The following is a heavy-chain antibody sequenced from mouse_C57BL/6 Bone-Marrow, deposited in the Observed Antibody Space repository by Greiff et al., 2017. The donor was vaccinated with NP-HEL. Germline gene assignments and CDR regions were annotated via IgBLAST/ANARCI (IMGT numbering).Heavy chain of an antibody. CDR2: IHPNSGST. CDR3: ARITTVVSYAMDY. V-gene: IGHV1-64*01. J-gene: IGHJ4*01. CDR1: GYTFTSYW. D-gene: IGHD1-1*01. Sequence: QVQLQQPGAELVKPGASVKLSCKASGYTFTSYWMHWVKQRPGQGLEWIGMIHPNSGSTNYNEKFKSKATLTVDKSSSTAYMQLSSLTSEDSAVYYCARITTVVSYAMDYWGLGTSVTVSS.